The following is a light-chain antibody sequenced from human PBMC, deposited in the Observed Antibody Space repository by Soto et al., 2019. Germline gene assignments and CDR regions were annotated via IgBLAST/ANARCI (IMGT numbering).Light chain of an antibody. CDR1: QSVSNSY. Sequence: EIVLTQSPGTLSLSPGERATLSCRASQSVSNSYLAWYQQKPGQAPRLLIYGATSRATGIPDRFSDSGSRTDFTLNISRLDPEVFAVYYCQQYGSTPFTFGPGTIVDIK. CDR3: QQYGSTPFT. J-gene: IGKJ3*01. V-gene: IGKV3-20*01. CDR2: GAT.